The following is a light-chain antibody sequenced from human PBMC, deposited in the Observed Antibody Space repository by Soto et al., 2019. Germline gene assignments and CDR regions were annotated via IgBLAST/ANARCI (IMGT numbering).Light chain of an antibody. CDR1: QSISSY. Sequence: IPSTQSSSSLSASVGDRVTIHFRSSQSISSYLNWYQQKPGKAPKLLIYAASSLQSGVPSRFSGGGSGTDFFLTITSLQPEDFATYYCQQSYSFPLTFGQGTRLEIK. J-gene: IGKJ5*01. CDR2: AAS. CDR3: QQSYSFPLT. V-gene: IGKV1-39*01.